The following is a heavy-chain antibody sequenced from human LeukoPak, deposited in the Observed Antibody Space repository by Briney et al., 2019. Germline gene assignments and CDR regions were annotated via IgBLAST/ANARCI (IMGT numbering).Heavy chain of an antibody. J-gene: IGHJ6*02. V-gene: IGHV3-53*01. CDR1: GFTFDDYA. Sequence: GRSLRLSCAASGFTFDDYAMHWVRQAPGKGLEWVSVIYSGGSTYYADSVKGRFTISRDNSKNTLYLQMNSLRAEDTAVYYCARDRIAVAGTRYYYYGMDVWGQGTTVTVSS. D-gene: IGHD6-19*01. CDR2: IYSGGST. CDR3: ARDRIAVAGTRYYYYGMDV.